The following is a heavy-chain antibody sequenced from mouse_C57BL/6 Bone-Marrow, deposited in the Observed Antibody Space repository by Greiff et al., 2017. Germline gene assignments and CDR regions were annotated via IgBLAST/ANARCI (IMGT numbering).Heavy chain of an antibody. Sequence: QVQLQQSGAELVRPGASVTLSCKASGYTFTDYEMHWVKQTPVHGLEWIGAIDPETGGTAYNQKFKGKAILTADKSSSTAYMELRSLTSEDSAVYYCTRYYYYPAWFAYWGQGTLVTVSA. CDR2: IDPETGGT. CDR1: GYTFTDYE. CDR3: TRYYYYPAWFAY. J-gene: IGHJ3*01. V-gene: IGHV1-15*01. D-gene: IGHD1-1*01.